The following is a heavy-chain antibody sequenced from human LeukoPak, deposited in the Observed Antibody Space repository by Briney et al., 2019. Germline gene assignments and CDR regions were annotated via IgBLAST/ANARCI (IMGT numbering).Heavy chain of an antibody. CDR3: ERDFGSTSCGY. J-gene: IGHJ4*02. CDR1: GFTFSSYS. D-gene: IGHD2-2*01. V-gene: IGHV3-21*01. CDR2: ISSSSSYI. Sequence: GGSLRLSCAASGFTFSSYSMNWVRQAPGKGLEWVSSISSSSSYIYYADSVKGRFTISRDNAKNSLYLQMNSLRAEDTAVYFCERDFGSTSCGYWGQGTPVTVSS.